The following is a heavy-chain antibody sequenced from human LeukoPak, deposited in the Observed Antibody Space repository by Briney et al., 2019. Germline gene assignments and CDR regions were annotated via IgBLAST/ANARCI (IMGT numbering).Heavy chain of an antibody. CDR2: ISGSDGST. D-gene: IGHD6-13*01. J-gene: IGHJ4*02. CDR3: AKERSGIPAAANY. Sequence: PGGSLRLSCAASGFTFSSYAMSWFRQAPGKGLDWVSGISGSDGSTYYADSVKGRFTISRDNSKNTLYLQMNSLRAEDTAVYYCAKERSGIPAAANYWGQGTLVTVSS. V-gene: IGHV3-23*01. CDR1: GFTFSSYA.